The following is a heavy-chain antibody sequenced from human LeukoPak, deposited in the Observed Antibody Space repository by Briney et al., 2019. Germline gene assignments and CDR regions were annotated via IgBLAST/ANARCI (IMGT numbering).Heavy chain of an antibody. D-gene: IGHD3-10*01. CDR1: GGTFSSYA. J-gene: IGHJ6*02. CDR3: GRSSDYYGMDV. V-gene: IGHV1-69*04. CDR2: IIPILGIA. Sequence: ASVKVSCKASGGTFSSYAISWVRQAPGQGLEWMGRIIPILGIANYAQKFQGRVTITADTSTSTAYMELSSLRSEDTAVYYCGRSSDYYGMDVWGQGTTVTVSS.